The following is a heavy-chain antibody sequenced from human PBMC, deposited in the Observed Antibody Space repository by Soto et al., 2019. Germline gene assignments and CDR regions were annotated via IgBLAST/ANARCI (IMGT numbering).Heavy chain of an antibody. J-gene: IGHJ4*02. V-gene: IGHV3-30*18. CDR3: TKEAHHVIAPAAFSFDD. Sequence: QVHLVESGGGVVQPGGSLRLSCEGSGFTFSSYGMHWVREAPGKGPQWVAVVSSGGETTYYADTVKGRFTISRDNSKNKMYLQMNSLRSEDTAVYYCTKEAHHVIAPAAFSFDDWGQGILVTVSS. D-gene: IGHD2-2*01. CDR2: VSSGGETT. CDR1: GFTFSSYG.